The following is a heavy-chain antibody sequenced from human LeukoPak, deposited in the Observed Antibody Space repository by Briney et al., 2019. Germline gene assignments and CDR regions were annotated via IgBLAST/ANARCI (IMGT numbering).Heavy chain of an antibody. Sequence: GASVKVSCKASGGTFSSYAISWVPQAPGQGLEWMGGIIPIFGTANYAQKFQGRVTITADESTSTAYMELSSLRSEDTAVYYCARGPAITMVRSLGDYGMDVWGQGTTVTVSS. J-gene: IGHJ6*02. CDR2: IIPIFGTA. CDR3: ARGPAITMVRSLGDYGMDV. CDR1: GGTFSSYA. D-gene: IGHD3-10*01. V-gene: IGHV1-69*13.